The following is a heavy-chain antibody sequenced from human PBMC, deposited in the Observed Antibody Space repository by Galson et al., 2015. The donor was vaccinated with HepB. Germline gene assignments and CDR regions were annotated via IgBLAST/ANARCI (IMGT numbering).Heavy chain of an antibody. CDR3: AREGRLGEYYYYGMDV. D-gene: IGHD3-10*01. Sequence: SETLSLTCAVSGGSISSSNWWSWVRQPPGKGLEWIGEIYHSGSTNYNPSLKSRVTISVDKSKNQFSLKLSSVTAADTAVYYCAREGRLGEYYYYGMDVWGQGTTVTVSS. CDR1: GGSISSSNW. J-gene: IGHJ6*02. CDR2: IYHSGST. V-gene: IGHV4-4*02.